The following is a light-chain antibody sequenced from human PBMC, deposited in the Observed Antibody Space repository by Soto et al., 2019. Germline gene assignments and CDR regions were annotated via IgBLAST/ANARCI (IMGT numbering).Light chain of an antibody. CDR1: QSISTF. J-gene: IGKJ4*01. V-gene: IGKV3D-15*01. CDR2: DAS. Sequence: PGQRATLSCRASQSISTFLAWYQQRPGQTPRLLIYDASNRAPGIPSSFSGSGSGTEFTLSISSLQSEDFGVYYCQQYSNWPLSFGGGTKGDIK. CDR3: QQYSNWPLS.